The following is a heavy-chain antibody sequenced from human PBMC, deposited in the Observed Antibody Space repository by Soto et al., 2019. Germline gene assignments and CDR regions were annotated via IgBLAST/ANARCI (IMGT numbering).Heavy chain of an antibody. CDR3: AKGRVGYYYGMDV. CDR2: IGWKSVSI. J-gene: IGHJ6*02. Sequence: EVELVESGGGLVQPGRSLRLSCAASGLTFDDFAMHWVRQAPGKGLEWVAGIGWKSVSIGYADSVKGRFIISRDNAKNSLYRKMNGLRPEDTALYYGAKGRVGYYYGMDVWGQGTTVTVSS. D-gene: IGHD1-26*01. V-gene: IGHV3-9*01. CDR1: GLTFDDFA.